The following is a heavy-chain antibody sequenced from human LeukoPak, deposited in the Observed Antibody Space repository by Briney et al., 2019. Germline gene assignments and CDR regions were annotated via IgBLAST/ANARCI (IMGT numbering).Heavy chain of an antibody. J-gene: IGHJ6*03. CDR1: GGSISSSSYY. Sequence: SETLSLTCTVSGGSISSSSYYWGWIRQPPGKGLEWIGSIYYSGSTYYNPSLKSRVTISVDTSKNQFSLKLSSVTAADTAVYYCARDRRYCSNTSCWVMDVWGKGTTVTVSS. V-gene: IGHV4-39*07. CDR2: IYYSGST. CDR3: ARDRRYCSNTSCWVMDV. D-gene: IGHD2-2*01.